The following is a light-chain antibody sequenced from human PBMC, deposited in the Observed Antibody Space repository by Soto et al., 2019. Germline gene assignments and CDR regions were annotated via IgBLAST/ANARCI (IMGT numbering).Light chain of an antibody. J-gene: IGLJ1*01. Sequence: QSVLTQPPSVSAAPGQKVTISCSGSSSNIGNNYVSWYQQLPGTAPKLLIYDTNERPSGTPDRFSGSKSGTSATLGITGLQTGDEADYYCGTWDSSLSASVFGTGTKVTVL. CDR3: GTWDSSLSASV. V-gene: IGLV1-51*01. CDR2: DTN. CDR1: SSNIGNNY.